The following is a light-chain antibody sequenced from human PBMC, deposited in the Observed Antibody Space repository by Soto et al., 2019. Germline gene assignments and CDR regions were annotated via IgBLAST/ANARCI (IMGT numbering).Light chain of an antibody. Sequence: QSVLTQPPSVSGAPGERVTISCTGSSSDIGAGYRVRWYQQVPGTAPKLLIYDNTNRPSGVSVRFSGSKSGTSASLAISGLQSEDEADYYCAAWDDSLNGFVFGTGTKVTVL. CDR3: AAWDDSLNGFV. J-gene: IGLJ1*01. CDR2: DNT. V-gene: IGLV1-40*01. CDR1: SSDIGAGYR.